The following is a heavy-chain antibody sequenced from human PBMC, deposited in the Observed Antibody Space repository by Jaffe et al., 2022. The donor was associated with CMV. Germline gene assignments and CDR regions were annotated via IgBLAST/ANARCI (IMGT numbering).Heavy chain of an antibody. D-gene: IGHD6-19*01. CDR3: AKTIGYSSGWYERGNDY. J-gene: IGHJ4*02. CDR1: GFTFSSYA. Sequence: EVQLVESGGGLVQPGGSLRLSCAASGFTFSSYAMSWVRQAPGKGLEWVSAISGSGGSTYYADSVKGRFTISRDNSKNTLYLQMNSLRAEDTAVYYCAKTIGYSSGWYERGNDYWGQGTLVTVSS. V-gene: IGHV3-23*04. CDR2: ISGSGGST.